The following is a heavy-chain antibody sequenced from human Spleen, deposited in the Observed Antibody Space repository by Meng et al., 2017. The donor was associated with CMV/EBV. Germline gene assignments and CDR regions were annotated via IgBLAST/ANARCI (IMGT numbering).Heavy chain of an antibody. CDR1: GGSISSYY. D-gene: IGHD5-12*01. Sequence: SETLSLTCTVSGGSISSYYWSWIRQPPGKGLEWIGYIYYSGSTNYNPSLKSRVSISVDTSNNQFSLRLSSVTAADTAVYYCARGYGGYFDYWGQGTLVTVSS. CDR3: ARGYGGYFDY. J-gene: IGHJ4*02. CDR2: IYYSGST. V-gene: IGHV4-59*01.